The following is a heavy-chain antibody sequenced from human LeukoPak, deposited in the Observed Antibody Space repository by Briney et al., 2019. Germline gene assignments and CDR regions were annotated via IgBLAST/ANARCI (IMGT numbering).Heavy chain of an antibody. CDR3: ARERCSGGRGYSLSVGHMDV. CDR1: GFSFSNYE. CDR2: ISSSSTTI. D-gene: IGHD2-15*01. Sequence: GGCLRVSCAASGFSFSNYEMNWVRQTPGKGLEWVSYISSSSTTIYYADSVKGRFTISRDNSKNSLYLQMNSLRAEDTALYYCARERCSGGRGYSLSVGHMDVWGKGTTVTVSS. V-gene: IGHV3-48*01. J-gene: IGHJ6*03.